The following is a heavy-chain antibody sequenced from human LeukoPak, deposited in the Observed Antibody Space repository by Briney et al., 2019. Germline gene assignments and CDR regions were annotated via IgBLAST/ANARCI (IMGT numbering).Heavy chain of an antibody. CDR2: ISSSSSYI. CDR3: AREVGGSYSGAFDI. CDR1: GFTFSSYS. Sequence: GGSLRLSCAASGFTFSSYSMNWVRQAPGKELEWVSSISSSSSYIYYADSVKGRFTISRDNAKNSLYLQMNSLRAEDTAVYYCAREVGGSYSGAFDIWGQGTMVTVSS. D-gene: IGHD1-26*01. J-gene: IGHJ3*02. V-gene: IGHV3-21*01.